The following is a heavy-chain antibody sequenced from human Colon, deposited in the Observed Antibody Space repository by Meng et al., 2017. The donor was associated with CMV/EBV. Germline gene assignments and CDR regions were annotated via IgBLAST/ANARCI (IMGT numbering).Heavy chain of an antibody. CDR3: ARRHSSSWYRNNYHAMDV. V-gene: IGHV3-48*03. CDR2: ISGSGSLI. D-gene: IGHD6-13*01. J-gene: IGHJ6*02. Sequence: GESLKISCAASTSNFNDYEMNWVRQAPGRGLEWISYISGSGSLISYADSVRGRFIISRDNAKKSLYLQMNSLRAEDTAVYYCARRHSSSWYRNNYHAMDVWGQGTTVTVSS. CDR1: TSNFNDYE.